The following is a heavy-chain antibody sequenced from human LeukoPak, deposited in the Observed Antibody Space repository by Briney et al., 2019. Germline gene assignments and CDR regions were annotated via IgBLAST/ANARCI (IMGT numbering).Heavy chain of an antibody. J-gene: IGHJ1*01. CDR1: GGSISSGSYY. CDR2: IYTSGST. V-gene: IGHV4-61*02. Sequence: SQTLSLTCTVSGGSISSGSYYWSWIRQPAGKGLEWIGRIYTSGSTNYNPSLKSRVTISVDTSKNQFSLKLSSVTAADTAVYYCARGYYDSSGYPSAEYFQHWGQGTLVTVSS. D-gene: IGHD3-22*01. CDR3: ARGYYDSSGYPSAEYFQH.